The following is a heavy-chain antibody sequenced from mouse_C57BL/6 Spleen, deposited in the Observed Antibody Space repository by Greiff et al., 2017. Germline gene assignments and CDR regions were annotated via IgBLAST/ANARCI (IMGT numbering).Heavy chain of an antibody. J-gene: IGHJ2*01. CDR2: IYPSDSYT. V-gene: IGHV1-69*01. CDR3: ARATYWY. CDR1: GYTFTSYW. Sequence: QVQLQQPGAELVMPGASVKLSCKASGYTFTSYWMHWVKQRPGQGLEWIGEIYPSDSYTNYNQKFKGKSTLTVDKSSSTAYMQLSSLTSEDSAVYFCARATYWYWGHGTTLTVSS. D-gene: IGHD5-5*01.